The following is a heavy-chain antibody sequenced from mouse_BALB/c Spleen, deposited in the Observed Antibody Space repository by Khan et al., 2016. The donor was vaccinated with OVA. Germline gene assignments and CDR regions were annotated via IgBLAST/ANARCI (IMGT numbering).Heavy chain of an antibody. J-gene: IGHJ3*01. V-gene: IGHV1S135*01. CDR3: ARHGTSSWFAY. CDR2: IDPFNGST. Sequence: VQLQQSGPELMKPGASVKISCKASGYSFTTYYIHWVKQSHGKSLEWIGYIDPFNGSTTYNQKFKGKATSTVDKSSSTAYMHLSSLTSEDSAVYYCARHGTSSWFAYWGQGTLVTVSA. D-gene: IGHD1-1*01. CDR1: GYSFTTYY.